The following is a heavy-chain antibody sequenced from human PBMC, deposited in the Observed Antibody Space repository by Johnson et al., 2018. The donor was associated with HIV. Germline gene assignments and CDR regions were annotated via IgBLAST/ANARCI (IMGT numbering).Heavy chain of an antibody. Sequence: VQLVESGGGLVQPGGSLRLSCAASGFTFSSYWMSWVRQAPGKGLEWVANIKQDGTENFYVDSVKGRFTISRDNAKNTLYLQMSSLRAEDTALYYCARSAAAWVGGMAFDIWGQGTMVTVSS. J-gene: IGHJ3*02. CDR1: GFTFSSYW. V-gene: IGHV3-7*03. CDR2: IKQDGTEN. CDR3: ARSAAAWVGGMAFDI. D-gene: IGHD6-13*01.